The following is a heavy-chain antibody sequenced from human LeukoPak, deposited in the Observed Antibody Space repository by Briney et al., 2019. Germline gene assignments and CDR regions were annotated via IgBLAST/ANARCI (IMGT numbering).Heavy chain of an antibody. V-gene: IGHV1-18*01. D-gene: IGHD3-9*01. Sequence: GASVKVSCKASGYTFTSYGISWVRQAPGQGLEWMGWISAYNGNTNYAQKLQGRVTMTTDTSTSTAYMELRSLRSDDTAVYYCARSPLNYDILTGPLDYWGQGTLVTVSS. CDR3: ARSPLNYDILTGPLDY. CDR2: ISAYNGNT. J-gene: IGHJ4*02. CDR1: GYTFTSYG.